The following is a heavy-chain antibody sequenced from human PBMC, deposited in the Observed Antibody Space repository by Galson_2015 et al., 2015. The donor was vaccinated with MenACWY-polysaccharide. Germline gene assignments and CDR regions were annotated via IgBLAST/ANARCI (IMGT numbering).Heavy chain of an antibody. V-gene: IGHV4-4*07. CDR1: GTSISAYY. D-gene: IGHD4-17*01. J-gene: IGHJ1*01. CDR3: AKSLDYGPYVLQH. Sequence: SETLSLTCSVSGTSISAYYWTWIRQPAGKGLEWIGRIFTGGSTHCNPSLKSRVTMSLDTSKNQFSLKLTSVTAADTAVYYCAKSLDYGPYVLQHWGPGTLVTVSS. CDR2: IFTGGST.